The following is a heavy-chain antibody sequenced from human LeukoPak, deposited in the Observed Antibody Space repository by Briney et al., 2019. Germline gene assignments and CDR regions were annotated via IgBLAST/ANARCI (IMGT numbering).Heavy chain of an antibody. D-gene: IGHD1-26*01. J-gene: IGHJ5*02. CDR2: INPDSGGT. V-gene: IGHV1-2*02. Sequence: GASVKVSCKASGYTFTGYYMHWVRQAPGQGLEWMGWINPDSGGTNHAQKFQGRVTMTRDTSISTAYMQLSRLSSVTAADTAVYYCARGGRGSGNFDPWGQGILVTVSS. CDR1: GYTFTGYY. CDR3: ARGGRGSGNFDP.